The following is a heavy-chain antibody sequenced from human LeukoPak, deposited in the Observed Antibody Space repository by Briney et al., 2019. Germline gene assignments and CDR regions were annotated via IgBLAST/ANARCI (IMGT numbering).Heavy chain of an antibody. D-gene: IGHD3-9*01. V-gene: IGHV3-30*02. CDR2: IRFDGGNK. CDR3: AKDPTGHWGPDAFDI. Sequence: GGSLRLSCAASGITFKIHGMHWVRQAPGKGLEWVAFIRFDGGNKYYADSVKGRFTISRDNSKNTPYLQMNSLRAEDTAVYYCAKDPTGHWGPDAFDIWGQGTMVTVSS. CDR1: GITFKIHG. J-gene: IGHJ3*02.